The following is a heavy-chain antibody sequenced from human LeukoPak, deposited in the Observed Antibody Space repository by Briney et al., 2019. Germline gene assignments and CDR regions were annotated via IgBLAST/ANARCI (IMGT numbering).Heavy chain of an antibody. Sequence: SETLSLTCTVSGGSISSYYWSWIRQPPGKGLEWIGYIYYSGSTNYNPSLKSRVTISVDTSKNQFSLKLSSVTAADTAVYYCARDLGSSTPSGVWGRGTTVTVSS. CDR2: IYYSGST. J-gene: IGHJ6*04. V-gene: IGHV4-59*01. CDR1: GGSISSYY. CDR3: ARDLGSSTPSGV. D-gene: IGHD1-26*01.